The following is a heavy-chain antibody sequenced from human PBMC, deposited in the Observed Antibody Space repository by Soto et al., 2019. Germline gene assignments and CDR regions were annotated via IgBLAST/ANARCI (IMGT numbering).Heavy chain of an antibody. V-gene: IGHV3-30*18. CDR3: AKGPILSDYAPECDN. CDR2: ISYDGSNK. D-gene: IGHD2-2*01. Sequence: PGGSLRLSCAASGFTFSSYGMHWVRQAPGKGLEWVAVISYDGSNKYYADSVKGRFTISRDTSKNTLYLQMNSLRAEDTAVYYCAKGPILSDYAPECDNRGQGTLVTVSS. CDR1: GFTFSSYG. J-gene: IGHJ4*02.